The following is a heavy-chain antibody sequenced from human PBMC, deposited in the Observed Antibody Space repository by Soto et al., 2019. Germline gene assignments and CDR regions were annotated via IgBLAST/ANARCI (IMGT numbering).Heavy chain of an antibody. CDR1: DGSFTGFR. J-gene: IGHJ6*02. Sequence: SETLSLTCAVYDGSFTGFRWTWIRRPPGKGLEWIGEIKHSGSTNYNPSLTRRVTISVDTSKNQFSLKLNSVTAADTAVYYCARGVPFGHYSMDVWGQGTTVTVS. CDR3: ARGVPFGHYSMDV. V-gene: IGHV4-34*01. D-gene: IGHD3-3*01. CDR2: IKHSGST.